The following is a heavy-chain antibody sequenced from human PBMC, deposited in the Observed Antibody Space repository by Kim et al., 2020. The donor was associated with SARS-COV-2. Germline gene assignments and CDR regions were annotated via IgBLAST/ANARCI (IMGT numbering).Heavy chain of an antibody. D-gene: IGHD2-2*01. J-gene: IGHJ6*02. CDR1: GFTFSGSA. CDR2: IRSKANSYAT. V-gene: IGHV3-73*01. CDR3: TRHDPPRGDSNCSSTSCRSGAYYYYGMDV. Sequence: GGSLRLSCAASGFTFSGSAMHWVRQASGKGLEWVGRIRSKANSYATAYAASVKGRFTISRDDSKNTAYLQMNSLKTEDTAVYYCTRHDPPRGDSNCSSTSCRSGAYYYYGMDVWGQGTTVTVSS.